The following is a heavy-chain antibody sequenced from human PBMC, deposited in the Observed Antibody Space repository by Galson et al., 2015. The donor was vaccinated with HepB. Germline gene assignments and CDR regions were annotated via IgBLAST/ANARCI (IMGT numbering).Heavy chain of an antibody. CDR2: ISYDGSNK. D-gene: IGHD3-10*01. CDR1: GFTFSSYA. J-gene: IGHJ4*02. CDR3: AREAPHGSGSFDY. V-gene: IGHV3-30*04. Sequence: SLRLSCAASGFTFSSYAMHWVRQAPGKGLEWVAVISYDGSNKYYADSVKGRFTISRDNSKNTLYLQMNSLRAEDTAVHYCAREAPHGSGSFDYWGQGTLVTVSS.